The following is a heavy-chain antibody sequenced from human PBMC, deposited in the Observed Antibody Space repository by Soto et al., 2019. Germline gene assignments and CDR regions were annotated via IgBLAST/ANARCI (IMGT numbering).Heavy chain of an antibody. Sequence: LVESGGGLVYPGGSLRLSCVASGFRFSDHSMNWVRQAPGKGLQWISYISSNSDTTYYADSVKGRFTVSRDNAKNALFLQMNSLRDDDTATDYCARLPKGSLVTAWGQGARVTVSS. D-gene: IGHD2-21*02. CDR3: ARLPKGSLVTA. CDR2: ISSNSDTT. J-gene: IGHJ4*02. V-gene: IGHV3-48*02. CDR1: GFRFSDHS.